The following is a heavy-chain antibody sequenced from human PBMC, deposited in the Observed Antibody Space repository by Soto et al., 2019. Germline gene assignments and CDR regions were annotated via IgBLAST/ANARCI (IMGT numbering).Heavy chain of an antibody. CDR1: GGSFSGYY. Sequence: KTSETLSLTCAVYGGSFSGYYWSWIRQPPGKGLEWIGEINHSGSTNYNPSLKSRVTISVDTSKNQFSLKLSSVTAADTAVYYCARGSTIFGVVIMYGMDVWGQGTTVTVSS. CDR2: INHSGST. CDR3: ARGSTIFGVVIMYGMDV. V-gene: IGHV4-34*01. J-gene: IGHJ6*02. D-gene: IGHD3-3*01.